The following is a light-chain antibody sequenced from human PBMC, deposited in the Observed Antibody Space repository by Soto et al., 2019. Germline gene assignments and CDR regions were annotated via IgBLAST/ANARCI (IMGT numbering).Light chain of an antibody. J-gene: IGKJ1*01. CDR3: QQYLTSAQT. V-gene: IGKV3-20*01. CDR2: DAS. CDR1: QTVGSNY. Sequence: EIVLTQSPGTLSLSPGESATLSCRASQTVGSNYLAWYQQRPGQAPRLLIYDASSRATGIPDRISASGSGTDFTLTISRLEPEDFAVYYCQQYLTSAQTFGQGTKVELK.